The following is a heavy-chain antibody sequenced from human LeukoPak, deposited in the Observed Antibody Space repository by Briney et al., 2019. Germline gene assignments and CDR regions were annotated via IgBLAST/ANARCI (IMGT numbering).Heavy chain of an antibody. CDR1: GFTFTDYY. V-gene: IGHV3-11*01. Sequence: PGGSLRLSCAASGFTFTDYYMSWIRQAPGKGLEWVSYISSSGTIIYYADSVKGRFTISRDNAKNSLYPQMNSLRAEDAAVYYCARRTSGIDYWGQGTLVTVSS. J-gene: IGHJ4*02. CDR2: ISSSGTII. CDR3: ARRTSGIDY.